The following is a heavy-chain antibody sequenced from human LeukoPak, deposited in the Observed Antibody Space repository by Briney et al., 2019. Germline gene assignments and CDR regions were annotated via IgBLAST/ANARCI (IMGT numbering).Heavy chain of an antibody. CDR3: AKKSGAAFYNWFDP. Sequence: GGSLRLSCAASGFTFRSFSMHWVRQAPGKGLEWVAYIRYDGSNKKYADSLEGRFTISRDNSKNALYLQIDSLRPEDTAVYYCAKKSGAAFYNWFDPWGQGTLVTVSS. CDR1: GFTFRSFS. J-gene: IGHJ5*02. CDR2: IRYDGSNK. D-gene: IGHD1-26*01. V-gene: IGHV3-30*02.